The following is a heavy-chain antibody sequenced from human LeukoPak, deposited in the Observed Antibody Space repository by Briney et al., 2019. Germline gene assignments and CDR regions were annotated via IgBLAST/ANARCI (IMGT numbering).Heavy chain of an antibody. CDR2: ISTSSSTI. Sequence: PGGSLRLSCAASGFSFSSYSMNWVRQAPGKGLEWVSYISTSSSTIYYADSVRGRFTISRDNAKNSLYLQMNSLRAEDTADYFCARVSAMGDFDGWGQGTLVTVSS. D-gene: IGHD1-26*01. V-gene: IGHV3-48*01. CDR3: ARVSAMGDFDG. J-gene: IGHJ4*02. CDR1: GFSFSSYS.